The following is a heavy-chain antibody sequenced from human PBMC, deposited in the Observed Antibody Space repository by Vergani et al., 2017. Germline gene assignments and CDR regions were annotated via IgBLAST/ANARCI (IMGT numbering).Heavy chain of an antibody. D-gene: IGHD5-12*01. CDR3: AREGYSGYDWAY. V-gene: IGHV3-66*02. CDR1: GLTVSGYY. Sequence: EVQVVESGGDLVQPGGSLGLSCAVSGLTVSGYYISWVRQAPGKGLEWVSLISSGGTTYYADSVKGRFTISRDNSKNTVHLQMNSLKPEDTALYYCAREGYSGYDWAYWGQGTLVVVSS. CDR2: ISSGGTT. J-gene: IGHJ4*02.